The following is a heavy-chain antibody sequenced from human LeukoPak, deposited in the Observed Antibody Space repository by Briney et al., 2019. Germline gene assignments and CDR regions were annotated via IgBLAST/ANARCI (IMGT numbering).Heavy chain of an antibody. CDR3: ARGPAGYN. CDR2: ISGDGGRT. D-gene: IGHD1-1*01. CDR1: GFAFSNHA. J-gene: IGHJ4*02. Sequence: GGSLRLSCAASGFAFSNHAVSWVRQAPGKGLEWVSGISGDGGRTWYADSVKGRFTISRDNSKNTLYLQMSSLRDEDTAVYYCARGPAGYNWGQGTLVTVSS. V-gene: IGHV3-23*01.